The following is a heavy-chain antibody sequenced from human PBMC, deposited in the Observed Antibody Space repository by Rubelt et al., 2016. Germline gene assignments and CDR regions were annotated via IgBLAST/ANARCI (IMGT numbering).Heavy chain of an antibody. CDR3: SGHGGTSAG. CDR2: ISSDSIFT. CDR1: GFTFSDFG. V-gene: IGHV3-21*04. Sequence: VHLVESGGGLVQPGGSLRLSCEASGFTFSDFGMNWVRQAPGKGLEWVSTISSDSIFTYYADSVKGRFIISRDNSKNTLELQMNSLVAEDTAVYYCSGHGGTSAGWGQGTLCTVTS. J-gene: IGHJ4*02. D-gene: IGHD5-24*01.